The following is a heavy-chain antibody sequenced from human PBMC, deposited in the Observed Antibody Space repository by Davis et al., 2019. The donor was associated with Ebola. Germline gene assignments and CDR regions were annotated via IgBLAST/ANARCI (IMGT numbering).Heavy chain of an antibody. CDR1: GFTFSGSA. Sequence: AGSLRLSCAASGFTFSGSAMHWVRQASGKGLEWVGRIRSKANSYATAYAASVKGRFTISSDDSKNTAYLQMNSLKTEDTAVYYCTSSVTMLGNRSDYWGQGTLVTVSS. J-gene: IGHJ4*02. CDR3: TSSVTMLGNRSDY. V-gene: IGHV3-73*01. D-gene: IGHD3-10*02. CDR2: IRSKANSYAT.